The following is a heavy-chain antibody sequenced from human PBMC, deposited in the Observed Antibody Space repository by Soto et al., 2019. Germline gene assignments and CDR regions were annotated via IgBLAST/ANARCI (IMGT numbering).Heavy chain of an antibody. J-gene: IGHJ5*02. V-gene: IGHV4-59*06. CDR1: GGSISSYY. D-gene: IGHD3-22*01. CDR2: IFYSGST. CDR3: ARNEYYYDSSGYFLNWFEP. Sequence: SSETLSLTCTVSGGSISSYYWSWILQHPGKGLEWIGYIFYSGSTYYNPSLKSRVTISVDTSKNQFSLKLSSVTAADTAVYYCARNEYYYDSSGYFLNWFEPWGQGTLVTVSS.